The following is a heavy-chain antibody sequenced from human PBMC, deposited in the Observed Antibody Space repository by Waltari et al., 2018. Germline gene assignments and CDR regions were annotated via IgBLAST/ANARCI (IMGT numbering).Heavy chain of an antibody. CDR1: VGSIRSSY. CDR2: IYYSGST. V-gene: IGHV4-59*01. CDR3: AREGTAMRRVFFDY. D-gene: IGHD5-18*01. J-gene: IGHJ4*02. Sequence: QVHLQESGPGLVTPSETLSITCPVSVGSIRSSYCSWLRQPPGKGLEWSGYIYYSGSTNYNPSLKSRVTISVDTSKNQFSLKLRSGTAADTAVYYWAREGTAMRRVFFDYWGKGTLVTVSS.